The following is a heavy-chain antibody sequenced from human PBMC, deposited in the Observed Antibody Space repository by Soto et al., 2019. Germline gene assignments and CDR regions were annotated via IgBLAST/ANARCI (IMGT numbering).Heavy chain of an antibody. CDR1: GYTSTSYG. CDR2: ISAYNGNT. J-gene: IGHJ6*02. CDR3: ARGGVQYCSSTSCYYYYYGMDV. Sequence: SGKVACNASGYTSTSYGISWVRQAPGQGLEWSGWISAYNGNTNYAQKLQGRVTMTTDTSTSTAYMELRSLRFDDTDVYYCARGGVQYCSSTSCYYYYYGMDVWGQGTTLTVSS. V-gene: IGHV1-18*01. D-gene: IGHD2-2*01.